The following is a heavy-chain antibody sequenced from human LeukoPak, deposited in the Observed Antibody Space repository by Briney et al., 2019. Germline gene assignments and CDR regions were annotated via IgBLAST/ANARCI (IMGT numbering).Heavy chain of an antibody. V-gene: IGHV3-21*01. CDR1: GFTFSSYS. CDR2: ISSSSSYI. Sequence: GGSLRLSCAASGFTFSSYSMNWVRQAPGKGLEGVSSISSSSSYIYYADSVKGRFTISRDNAKNSLYLQMNSLRAEDTAVYYCARDLGIQHSYYYGMDVWGQGTTVTASS. CDR3: ARDLGIQHSYYYGMDV. J-gene: IGHJ6*02. D-gene: IGHD5-18*01.